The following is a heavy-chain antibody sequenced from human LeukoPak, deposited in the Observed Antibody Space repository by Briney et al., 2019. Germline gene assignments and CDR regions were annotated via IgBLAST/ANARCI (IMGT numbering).Heavy chain of an antibody. Sequence: EAGGSLRLSCAASGFTFSSYAMSWVRQAPGKGLEWVSAISGSGGGTYFADSVKGRFTISRDNSKNTLYLQMNSLRAEDTAVYYCAKDQLERLVYYYYGMDVWGQGTTVTVSS. CDR3: AKDQLERLVYYYYGMDV. CDR2: ISGSGGGT. CDR1: GFTFSSYA. V-gene: IGHV3-23*01. J-gene: IGHJ6*02. D-gene: IGHD1-1*01.